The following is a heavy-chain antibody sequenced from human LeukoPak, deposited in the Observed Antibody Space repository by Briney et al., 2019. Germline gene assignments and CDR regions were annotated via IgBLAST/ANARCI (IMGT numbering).Heavy chain of an antibody. Sequence: ASVKVSCKVSGYTLTELSMHWVRQAPGKGLEWMGGFDPEDGETIYAQRFQGRVTMTEDTSTDTVYMELSSLRSEDTAVYYCATDLMAIDSGGYDFDYWGQGTLVTVSS. J-gene: IGHJ4*02. CDR3: ATDLMAIDSGGYDFDY. CDR2: FDPEDGET. V-gene: IGHV1-24*01. CDR1: GYTLTELS. D-gene: IGHD3-22*01.